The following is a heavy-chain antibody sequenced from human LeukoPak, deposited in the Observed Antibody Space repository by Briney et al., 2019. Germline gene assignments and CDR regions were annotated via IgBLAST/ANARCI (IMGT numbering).Heavy chain of an antibody. V-gene: IGHV3-21*01. D-gene: IGHD1-20*01. Sequence: KTGGSLRLSCAASGFTFSGYTMNWVRQAPGKGLEWVSSISSSGDYIYYADSVKGRFTISRDNSKNTLYLQMNSLRPEDTAVYFCAKDVKYNWNYIDYWGQGTLVAVSS. CDR2: ISSSGDYI. CDR3: AKDVKYNWNYIDY. CDR1: GFTFSGYT. J-gene: IGHJ4*02.